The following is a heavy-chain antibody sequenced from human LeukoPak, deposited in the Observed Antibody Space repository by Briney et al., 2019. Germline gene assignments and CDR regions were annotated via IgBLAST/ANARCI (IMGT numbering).Heavy chain of an antibody. V-gene: IGHV1-3*01. J-gene: IGHJ6*02. CDR1: GYTFTNYI. D-gene: IGHD3-10*01. CDR2: INAGNGDT. CDR3: ARVVTRLREGKYHYDMDV. Sequence: ASVKVSCKASGYTFTNYIIHWVRQAPGQRLEWMGWINAGNGDTKYSQRFQVRVTITRDTSASTAYMELSSPRSEDTAVYYCARVVTRLREGKYHYDMDVWGQGTTVTVSS.